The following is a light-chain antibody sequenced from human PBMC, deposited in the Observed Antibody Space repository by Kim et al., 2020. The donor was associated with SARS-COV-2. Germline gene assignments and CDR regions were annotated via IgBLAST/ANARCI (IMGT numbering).Light chain of an antibody. CDR3: AAWDDSVSGLV. V-gene: IGLV1-47*01. J-gene: IGLJ3*02. CDR1: SSNIETNY. Sequence: ELTQPPSASGTPGQRVTISCSGSSSNIETNYVHWYQQLPGAAPQLLIYRDNERPSGLPDRFSGSKSGASASLAISGIQSEDEADYYCAAWDDSVSGLVFGGGTKLTVL. CDR2: RDN.